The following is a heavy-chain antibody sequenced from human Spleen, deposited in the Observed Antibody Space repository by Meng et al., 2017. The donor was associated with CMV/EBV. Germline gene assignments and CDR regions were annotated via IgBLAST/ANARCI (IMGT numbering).Heavy chain of an antibody. CDR2: INWNGGST. J-gene: IGHJ4*02. V-gene: IGHV3-20*04. CDR1: GFTFSSYG. D-gene: IGHD2-21*01. Sequence: GESLKISCAASGFTFSSYGMHWVRQAPGKGLEWVSGINWNGGSTGYADSVKGRFTISRDNAKNSLYLQMNSLRAEDTALYYCAKTCGGDCRRGFDYWGQGTLVTVSS. CDR3: AKTCGGDCRRGFDY.